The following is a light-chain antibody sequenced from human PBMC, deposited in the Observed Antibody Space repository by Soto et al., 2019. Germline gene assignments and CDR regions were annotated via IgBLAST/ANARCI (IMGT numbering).Light chain of an antibody. Sequence: QSVLTQPPSVSAALGQKVTISCSGTSSNIGSNYVSWYQHLPGTAPKLLIYDNNKRSSGIPDRFSGSQSGTSATLDITGLQTGDEADYYCGTWDSGLSAVFGGGTKLTVL. CDR2: DNN. CDR3: GTWDSGLSAV. CDR1: SSNIGSNY. J-gene: IGLJ2*01. V-gene: IGLV1-51*01.